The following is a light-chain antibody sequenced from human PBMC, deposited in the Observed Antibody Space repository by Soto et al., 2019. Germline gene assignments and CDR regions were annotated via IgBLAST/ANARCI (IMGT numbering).Light chain of an antibody. CDR2: DAS. V-gene: IGKV1-5*01. J-gene: IGKJ3*01. Sequence: DIQMTQSTSTLSASVGDRVTITCRASQSISTWLAWYQQKPGKAPKVLIYDASSLESGVPSRFSGSGSGTEFTLTISSLQPDDFATYYCQQYKNYLTFGPGTKVDIK. CDR1: QSISTW. CDR3: QQYKNYLT.